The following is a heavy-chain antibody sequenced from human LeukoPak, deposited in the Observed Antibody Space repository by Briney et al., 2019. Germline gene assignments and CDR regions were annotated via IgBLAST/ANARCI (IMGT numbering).Heavy chain of an antibody. Sequence: GGSLRLSCAASGFTFRSYGMQGVRRAPGKGLEWVAVIWYDGSSKYYADSVKGRFTISRDNSKNTLYLQMDSLTAEDTAVYYCARRHFDAFAIWGQGTVVTVSS. CDR2: IWYDGSSK. J-gene: IGHJ3*02. V-gene: IGHV3-33*01. CDR3: ARRHFDAFAI. CDR1: GFTFRSYG.